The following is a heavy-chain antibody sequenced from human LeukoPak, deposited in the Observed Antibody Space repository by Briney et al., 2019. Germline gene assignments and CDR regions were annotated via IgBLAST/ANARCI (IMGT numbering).Heavy chain of an antibody. D-gene: IGHD1-1*01. CDR1: GASISSYY. CDR2: IYTSANT. CDR3: ARDRIWNDAGHDPFDI. V-gene: IGHV4-4*07. J-gene: IGHJ3*02. Sequence: PSETLSLTCNVSGASISSYYWSWIRQPAGKGLEWIGRIYTSANTNYSPSFKSRATISIDRSKNQFSLNLPSVTAADTAVYYCARDRIWNDAGHDPFDIWGQETMVTVSS.